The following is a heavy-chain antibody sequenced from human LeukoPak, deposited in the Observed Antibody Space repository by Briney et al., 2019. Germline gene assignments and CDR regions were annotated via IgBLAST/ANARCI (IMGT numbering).Heavy chain of an antibody. D-gene: IGHD2-2*01. CDR1: GGSISSGGYT. V-gene: IGHV4-30-2*01. Sequence: TLSLTCAVSGGSISSGGYTWSWIPQPPGKGLEWIGNIYHSGSTYYNPSLKSRVTISVDRSKNQFSLKLSSVTAADTAVYYCARGGGLCSSTSCYPPGLDYWGQGTLVTVSS. J-gene: IGHJ4*02. CDR2: IYHSGST. CDR3: ARGGGLCSSTSCYPPGLDY.